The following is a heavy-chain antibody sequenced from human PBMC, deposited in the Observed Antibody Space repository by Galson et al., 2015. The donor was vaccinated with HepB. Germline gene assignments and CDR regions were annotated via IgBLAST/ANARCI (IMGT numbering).Heavy chain of an antibody. D-gene: IGHD1-26*01. CDR3: ARGQAGGLVDY. CDR2: VRDSGTT. J-gene: IGHJ4*02. CDR1: GVSMSSFY. V-gene: IGHV4-59*13. Sequence: ETLSLTCSVSGVSMSSFYWTWIRQPPGKGLEWIGYVRDSGTTDYNPSLRSRVTISIDTSQNQFSLKLHSLTAADAALYYCARGQAGGLVDYRGQGPLVIVSS.